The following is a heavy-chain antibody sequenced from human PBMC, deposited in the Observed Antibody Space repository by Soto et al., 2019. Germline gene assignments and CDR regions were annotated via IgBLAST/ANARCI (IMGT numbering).Heavy chain of an antibody. D-gene: IGHD3-22*01. CDR2: ISGSVGST. CDR1: GFTFSSYA. CDR3: ATDDYDISGPLPSY. V-gene: IGHV3-23*01. J-gene: IGHJ4*02. Sequence: GGSLRLSCAASGFTFSSYAMSWVRQAPGKGLEWVSAISGSVGSTYYADSVKGRFTISRDNPKNTLYLQMNSLRAEHTAVYYCATDDYDISGPLPSYWGQGTQVTVSS.